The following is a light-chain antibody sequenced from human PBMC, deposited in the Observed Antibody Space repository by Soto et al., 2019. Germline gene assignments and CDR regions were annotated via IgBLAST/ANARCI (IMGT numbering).Light chain of an antibody. J-gene: IGKJ1*01. CDR2: AAS. CDR1: QGISSY. Sequence: IQLTQSPSSLSASVGDRVTITCRASQGISSYLNWYQQKPGKAPKLLIYAASSLQSGVPSRFSGSGSGTDFTLTISSLQPDDFATYYCQQYNSYRWTFGQGTKVDIK. V-gene: IGKV1-39*01. CDR3: QQYNSYRWT.